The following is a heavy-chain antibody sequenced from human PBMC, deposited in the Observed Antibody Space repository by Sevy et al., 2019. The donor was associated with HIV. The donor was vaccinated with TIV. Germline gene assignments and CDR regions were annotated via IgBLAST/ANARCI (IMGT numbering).Heavy chain of an antibody. Sequence: GGSLRLSCAASGFTFSSYWMSWVRQAPGKGLEWVANIKQDGSEKYYVDSVKGRFTISRDNAKNSLYLQMDSLRAEDMAVYYCARFLGRMVLRVIGNWGQGTLVTVSS. CDR1: GFTFSSYW. CDR2: IKQDGSEK. V-gene: IGHV3-7*03. CDR3: ARFLGRMVLRVIGN. D-gene: IGHD3-10*01. J-gene: IGHJ4*02.